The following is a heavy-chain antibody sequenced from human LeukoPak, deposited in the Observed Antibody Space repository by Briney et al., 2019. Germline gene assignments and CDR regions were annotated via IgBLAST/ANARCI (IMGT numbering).Heavy chain of an antibody. J-gene: IGHJ4*02. CDR1: GYSFTSYW. CDR3: ARQAYYDSSGYYGFDY. Sequence: GESLKISCKGSGYSFTSYWIGWVRQMPGKGLEWMGIIYPGDSDTRYSPSFQGQGTISADKSISTAYLQWSSLKASDTAMYYCARQAYYDSSGYYGFDYWGQGTLVTVSS. CDR2: IYPGDSDT. D-gene: IGHD3-22*01. V-gene: IGHV5-51*01.